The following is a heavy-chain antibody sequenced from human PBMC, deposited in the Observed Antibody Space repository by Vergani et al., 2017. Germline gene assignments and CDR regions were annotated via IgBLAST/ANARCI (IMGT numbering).Heavy chain of an antibody. Sequence: EVQLVESGGGLVQPGGSLRLSCAASGFTFSSYSMNWVRQAPGKGLEWVSYISSSSSTIYYADSVKGRFTISRDNAKNSLYLQMNSLRAEDTAVYYCARGPRPDDFWSGYYSWGYGMDVWGQGTTVTVSS. CDR2: ISSSSSTI. CDR3: ARGPRPDDFWSGYYSWGYGMDV. D-gene: IGHD3-3*01. CDR1: GFTFSSYS. J-gene: IGHJ6*02. V-gene: IGHV3-48*01.